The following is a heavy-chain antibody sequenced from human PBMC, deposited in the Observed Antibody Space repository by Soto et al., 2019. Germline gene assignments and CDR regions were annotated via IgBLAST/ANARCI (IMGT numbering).Heavy chain of an antibody. Sequence: SETLSLTCTVSGGSISSYYWSWIRQPPGKGLEWIGYIYYSGSTNYNPSLKSRVTISVDTSKNQFSLKLSSVTAADTAVYYCARHHLRQLNYYYYYMDVWGKGTTVTVSS. CDR3: ARHHLRQLNYYYYYMDV. CDR1: GGSISSYY. V-gene: IGHV4-59*08. J-gene: IGHJ6*03. D-gene: IGHD5-18*01. CDR2: IYYSGST.